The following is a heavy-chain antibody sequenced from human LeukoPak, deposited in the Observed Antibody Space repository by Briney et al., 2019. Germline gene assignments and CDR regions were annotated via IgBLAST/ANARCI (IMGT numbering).Heavy chain of an antibody. CDR3: ARENSWIRPYMDV. CDR2: IIPMFGIT. CDR1: GGTFNSFA. D-gene: IGHD5-12*01. Sequence: SVKVSCKASGGTFNSFAISWVRQAPGQGLEWVGRIIPMFGITNSTQKLQGRIATTTDESTSTAYMELSSLTSEDTAVYYCARENSWIRPYMDVWGKGTTVTVSS. J-gene: IGHJ6*03. V-gene: IGHV1-69*05.